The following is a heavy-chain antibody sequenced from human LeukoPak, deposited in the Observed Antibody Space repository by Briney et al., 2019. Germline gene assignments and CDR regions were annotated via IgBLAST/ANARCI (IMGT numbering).Heavy chain of an antibody. CDR3: ARDSLSGYDAFDI. CDR2: INPNSGGT. J-gene: IGHJ3*02. CDR1: GYTFTGYY. Sequence: GASVKVSCKASGYTFTGYYMHWVRQAPGQGLEWMGWINPNSGGTNYAQKFQGRVTMTRDTSISTAYMELSRLRSDDTAVYYCARDSLSGYDAFDIWGQGTMVTVSS. V-gene: IGHV1-2*02. D-gene: IGHD3-9*01.